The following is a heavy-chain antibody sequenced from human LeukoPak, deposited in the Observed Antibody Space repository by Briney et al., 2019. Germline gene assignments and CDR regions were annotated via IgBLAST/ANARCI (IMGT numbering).Heavy chain of an antibody. CDR2: MNPNSGNT. J-gene: IGHJ5*02. CDR1: GYTFTSYD. CDR3: ARETTNGIAAAGTGWFDP. Sequence: ASVKVSCKASGYTFTSYDINWVRQATGQGLEWMGWMNPNSGNTGYAQKFQGRVTMTRNTSISTAYMELSSLRSEDTAVYYCARETTNGIAAAGTGWFDPWGQGTLVTVSS. D-gene: IGHD6-13*01. V-gene: IGHV1-8*01.